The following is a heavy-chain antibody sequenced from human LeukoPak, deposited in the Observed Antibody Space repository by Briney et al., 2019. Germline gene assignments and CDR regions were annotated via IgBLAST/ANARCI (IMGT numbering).Heavy chain of an antibody. J-gene: IGHJ4*02. Sequence: GGSLRLSCAASGFTFSSYGMHWVRQAPGKGLEWVAFIRYDGSNKYYADSVKGRFTISRDNSKNTLFLQMNSLRAEDTAVYYCARGQEWSTDGYNPVDYWGQGTLVTVSS. CDR1: GFTFSSYG. CDR3: ARGQEWSTDGYNPVDY. V-gene: IGHV3-30*02. CDR2: IRYDGSNK. D-gene: IGHD5-24*01.